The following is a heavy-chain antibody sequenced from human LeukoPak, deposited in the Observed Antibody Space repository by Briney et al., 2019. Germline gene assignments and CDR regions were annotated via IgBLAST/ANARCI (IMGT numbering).Heavy chain of an antibody. J-gene: IGHJ5*02. D-gene: IGHD2-2*01. CDR3: ARGQVPAARGYNWFDP. CDR2: VNARGDT. CDR1: GWSFNDYY. V-gene: IGHV4-34*01. Sequence: SETLSLTCAVYGWSFNDYYWNWIRQPPGMGLEWIGEVNARGDTNYNPSLKSRVTISVDTSKNQFSLRLTSMIAADTAVYYCARGQVPAARGYNWFDPWGQEPWSPSLQ.